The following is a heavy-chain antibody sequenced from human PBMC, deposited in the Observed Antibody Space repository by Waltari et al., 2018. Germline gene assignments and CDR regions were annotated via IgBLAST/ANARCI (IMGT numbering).Heavy chain of an antibody. CDR2: LYTSDGT. Sequence: EVQLVESGGGLIQPGGSLRLSCAASGFTVSSSHMSWVRQAPGKGLGWVSVLYTSDGTYYAYSVRGRFTISRDNAKNTLYLQMNSLRAEDTALYYCAREQRTYYFDYWGQGTLVTVSS. V-gene: IGHV3-53*01. CDR1: GFTVSSSH. CDR3: AREQRTYYFDY. J-gene: IGHJ4*02. D-gene: IGHD6-25*01.